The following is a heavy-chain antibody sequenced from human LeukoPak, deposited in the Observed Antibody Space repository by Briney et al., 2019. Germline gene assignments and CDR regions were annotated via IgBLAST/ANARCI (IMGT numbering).Heavy chain of an antibody. CDR1: GGSLSSYS. D-gene: IGHD2-21*02. J-gene: IGHJ3*02. V-gene: IGHV4-59*01. Sequence: PETLSLTCTVSGGSLSSYSWSWVRQPPGKGLERIGYIYYSGSTNYNPSLKRRVTISVDTSKNQFSLKLSSVTAADTAVYYCARTEVVTADPSAFDIWGQGTTVTVSS. CDR2: IYYSGST. CDR3: ARTEVVTADPSAFDI.